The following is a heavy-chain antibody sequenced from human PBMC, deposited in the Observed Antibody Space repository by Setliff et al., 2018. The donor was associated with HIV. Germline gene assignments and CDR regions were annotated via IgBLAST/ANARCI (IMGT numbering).Heavy chain of an antibody. Sequence: SETLSLTCAVYGGSFSGYYWIWIRQPPGKGLQWIGDISYSGTTYYNPSLKSRVMLSVDTSKNQFSLKLNSMAAADTAVYYCARGDGYINYWGQGALVTVSS. J-gene: IGHJ4*02. CDR1: GGSFSGYY. CDR3: ARGDGYINY. V-gene: IGHV4-34*01. CDR2: ISYSGTT. D-gene: IGHD6-25*01.